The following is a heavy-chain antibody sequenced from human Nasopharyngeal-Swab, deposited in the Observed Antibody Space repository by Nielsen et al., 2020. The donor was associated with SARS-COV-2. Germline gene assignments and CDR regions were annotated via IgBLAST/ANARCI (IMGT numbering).Heavy chain of an antibody. CDR3: ARDTPAMFAY. CDR1: GFTFDIYT. V-gene: IGHV3-21*01. Sequence: GESLKISCAASGFTFDIYTMNWVRQAPGRGLEWVSAIRSTGDYIYYAASVKGRFTISRDNAKNSLYLQMSTLRAEDTAVYYCARDTPAMFAYWGQGTLVTVSS. J-gene: IGHJ4*02. CDR2: IRSTGDYI.